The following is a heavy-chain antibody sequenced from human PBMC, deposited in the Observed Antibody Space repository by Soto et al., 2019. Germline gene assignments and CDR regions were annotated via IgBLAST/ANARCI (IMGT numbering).Heavy chain of an antibody. J-gene: IGHJ6*02. Sequence: QVQLVQSGAEVKKPGSSVKVSCKASGGTFSSYAISWVRQAPGQGLEWMGGIIPIFGTANYAQKLQGRVTITADESTSTAYMELISLRAEDTAVYYCASDIYCTNGVCYRFDYYYGIDVWGQGTTVTVSS. V-gene: IGHV1-69*01. CDR1: GGTFSSYA. D-gene: IGHD2-8*01. CDR2: IIPIFGTA. CDR3: ASDIYCTNGVCYRFDYYYGIDV.